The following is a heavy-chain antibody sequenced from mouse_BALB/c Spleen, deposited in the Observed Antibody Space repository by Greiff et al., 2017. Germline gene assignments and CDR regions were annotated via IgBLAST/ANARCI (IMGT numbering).Heavy chain of an antibody. CDR2: ISYSGST. V-gene: IGHV3-2*02. J-gene: IGHJ2*01. D-gene: IGHD3-3*01. Sequence: EVNLVESGPGLVKPSQSLSLTCTVTGYSITSDYAWNWIRQFPGNKLEWMGYISYSGSTSYNPSLKSRISITRDTSKNQFFLQLNSVTTEDTATYYCARRGTPFDYWGQGTTLTVSS. CDR3: ARRGTPFDY. CDR1: GYSITSDYA.